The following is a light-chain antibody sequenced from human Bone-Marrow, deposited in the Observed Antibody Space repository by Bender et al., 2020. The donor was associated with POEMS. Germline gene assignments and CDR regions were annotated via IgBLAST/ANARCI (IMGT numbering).Light chain of an antibody. CDR2: DIT. V-gene: IGLV2-11*01. CDR3: SSYAGSKTVL. J-gene: IGLJ3*02. Sequence: QSALTQPRSVSGSPGQSVTISCSGAGIDGSGHGYLSWYQHHPGKVPKLILYDITKRPSGVPDRFSGSKSDSTASLTISGLQTDDEADYYCSSYAGSKTVLFGGGTRLTVL. CDR1: GIDGSGHGY.